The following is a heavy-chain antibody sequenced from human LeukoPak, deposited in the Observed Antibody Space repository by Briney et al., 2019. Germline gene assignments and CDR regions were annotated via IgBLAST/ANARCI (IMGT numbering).Heavy chain of an antibody. CDR1: GFTFSSYA. D-gene: IGHD4-11*01. J-gene: IGHJ4*02. CDR3: ARVYYSNDDY. Sequence: PGGSLRLSCAASGFTFSSYAMSWVRQAPGKGLEWVSHISSSGRTIYYADSVKGRFTISRDDAKNSLYLQMNSLRAEDTAVYYCARVYYSNDDYWGQGTLVTISS. V-gene: IGHV3-48*03. CDR2: ISSSGRTI.